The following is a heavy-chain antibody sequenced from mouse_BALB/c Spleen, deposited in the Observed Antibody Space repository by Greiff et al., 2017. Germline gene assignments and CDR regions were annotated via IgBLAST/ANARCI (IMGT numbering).Heavy chain of an antibody. CDR1: GFSFSRYS. Sequence: VKLMESGPGLVAPSQSLSITCTVSGFSFSRYSVHWVRQPPGKGLEWLGMIWGGGSTDYNSALKSRLSISKDNSKSQVFLKMNSLQTDDTAMYYCARKGITTVALDYWGQGTTLTVSS. V-gene: IGHV2-6-4*01. CDR3: ARKGITTVALDY. J-gene: IGHJ2*01. CDR2: IWGGGST. D-gene: IGHD1-1*01.